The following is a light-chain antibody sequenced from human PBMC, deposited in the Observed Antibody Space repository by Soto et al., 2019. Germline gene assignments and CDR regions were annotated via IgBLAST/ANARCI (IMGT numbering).Light chain of an antibody. CDR3: QQRSNWPLT. CDR1: QSVSSY. Sequence: EIVLTQSPAPLSLSPGERATLSCRASQSVSSYLAWYQQKRGQAPRLLIYAASNRASGIPARFSGSGSGTDFTLTISSLEPEEFAVYYCQQRSNWPLTFGGGTKVEIK. V-gene: IGKV3-11*01. J-gene: IGKJ4*01. CDR2: AAS.